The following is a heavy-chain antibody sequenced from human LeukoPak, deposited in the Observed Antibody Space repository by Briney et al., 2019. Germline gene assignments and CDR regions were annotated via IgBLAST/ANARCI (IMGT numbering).Heavy chain of an antibody. CDR1: GFAFSTFS. J-gene: IGHJ4*02. V-gene: IGHV3-48*02. CDR3: ARDLHSGAYTFDY. Sequence: GGCLRLSCAASGFAFSTFSMNWVRQAPGKGLEWVSYISGSSTIYYADSVKGRFTVSRDSAKNSLYLQMNSLRDEDTAVYYCARDLHSGAYTFDYWGQGTQVTVSS. CDR2: ISGSSTI. D-gene: IGHD1-26*01.